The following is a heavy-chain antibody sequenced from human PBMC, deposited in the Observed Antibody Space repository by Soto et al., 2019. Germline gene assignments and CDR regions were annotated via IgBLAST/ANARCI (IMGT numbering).Heavy chain of an antibody. CDR3: ARGAFPTWGTYPLDY. CDR2: IKQDGGEK. D-gene: IGHD3-16*02. J-gene: IGHJ4*02. CDR1: GFTFTSYW. V-gene: IGHV3-7*04. Sequence: ESGGGLVQPGGSLRLSCAASGFTFTSYWMTWVRQAPGKGLEWVANIKQDGGEKYYVGSVKGRFTISRDNAENSLYLQLDRLRVEDAAVYYCARGAFPTWGTYPLDYWGQGTLVTVSS.